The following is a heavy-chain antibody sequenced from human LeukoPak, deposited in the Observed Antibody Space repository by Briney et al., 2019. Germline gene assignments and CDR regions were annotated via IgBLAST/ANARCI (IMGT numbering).Heavy chain of an antibody. D-gene: IGHD2-2*01. CDR3: ARVGSSHSAGFDP. J-gene: IGHJ5*02. CDR1: GYTFTSYG. CDR2: ISAYNGNT. V-gene: IGHV1-18*01. Sequence: GASVKVSCKASGYTFTSYGISWVRQAPGQGREWMGWISAYNGNTNYAQKLQGRVTMTTDTSTSPAYMELRRLRSDDTAVYYCARVGSSHSAGFDPWGQGTLVTVSS.